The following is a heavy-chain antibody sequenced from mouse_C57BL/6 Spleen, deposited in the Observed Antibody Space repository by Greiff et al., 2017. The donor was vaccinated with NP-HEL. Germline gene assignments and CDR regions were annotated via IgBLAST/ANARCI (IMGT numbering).Heavy chain of an antibody. CDR1: GYTFTDYE. CDR3: TRLGGYYFDY. V-gene: IGHV1-15*01. CDR2: IDPETGGT. J-gene: IGHJ2*01. Sequence: VQLQQSGAELVRPGASVTLSCKASGYTFTDYEMHWVKQTPVHGLEWIGAIDPETGGTAYNQKFKGKAILTADKSSSTAYMELRSLTSEDSAVYYCTRLGGYYFDYWGQGTTLTVSS.